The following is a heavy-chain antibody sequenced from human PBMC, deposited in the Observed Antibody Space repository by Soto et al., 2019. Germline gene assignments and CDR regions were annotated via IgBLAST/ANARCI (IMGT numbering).Heavy chain of an antibody. D-gene: IGHD6-19*01. V-gene: IGHV1-69*13. J-gene: IGHJ6*02. CDR1: GGTFSSYA. CDR3: ARAGYSSGWRPKPDLYYYGMDV. CDR2: IIPIFGTA. Sequence: SVKVSCKASGGTFSSYAISWVRQAPGQGLEWMGGIIPIFGTANYAQKSQGRVTITADESTSTAYMELSSLRSEDTAVYYCARAGYSSGWRPKPDLYYYGMDVWGQGTTVTVSS.